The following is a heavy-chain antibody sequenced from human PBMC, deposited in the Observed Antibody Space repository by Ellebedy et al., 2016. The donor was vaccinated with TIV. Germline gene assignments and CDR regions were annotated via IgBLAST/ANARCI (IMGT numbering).Heavy chain of an antibody. CDR2: IFYTGGT. Sequence: MPSETLSLTCTVSGGSISRYYWNWIRQPPGKGLEWIGSIFYTGGTNYNPSLKSRFTMSVDTSDNQFSLRLSSMTAADTAVYYCARGPSAMPPWDYWGRGTLVTVSS. D-gene: IGHD2-2*01. J-gene: IGHJ4*02. CDR1: GGSISRYY. CDR3: ARGPSAMPPWDY. V-gene: IGHV4-59*01.